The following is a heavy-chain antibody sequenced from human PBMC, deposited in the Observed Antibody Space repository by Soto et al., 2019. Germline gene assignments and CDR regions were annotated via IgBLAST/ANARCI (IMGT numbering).Heavy chain of an antibody. D-gene: IGHD3-10*01. CDR1: GFTFSSYA. Sequence: PGGSLRLSCAASGFTFSSYAMSWVRQAPGKGLEWVSAISGSGGSTYYADSVKGRFTISRDNSKNTLYLQMNSLRAEDTAVYYCAKDARVSPGPRPRDRAADPWYFDLWGRGTLVTVSS. CDR3: AKDARVSPGPRPRDRAADPWYFDL. J-gene: IGHJ2*01. CDR2: ISGSGGST. V-gene: IGHV3-23*01.